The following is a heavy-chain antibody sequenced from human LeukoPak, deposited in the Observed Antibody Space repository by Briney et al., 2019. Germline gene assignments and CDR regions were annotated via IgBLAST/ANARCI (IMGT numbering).Heavy chain of an antibody. CDR3: ARGLYSSSWYETFIFDY. V-gene: IGHV3-74*01. CDR1: GFTFSSYW. Sequence: GGSLRLSCAASGFTFSSYWMHWVRQAPGKGLVWVSRINSDGSSTSYADSVKGRFTISRDNAKNTLYLQMNSLRAEDTAVYYCARGLYSSSWYETFIFDYWGQGTLVTVSS. D-gene: IGHD6-13*01. J-gene: IGHJ4*02. CDR2: INSDGSST.